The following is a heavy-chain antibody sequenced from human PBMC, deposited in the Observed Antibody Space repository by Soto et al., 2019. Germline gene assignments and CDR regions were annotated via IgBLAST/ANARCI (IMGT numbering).Heavy chain of an antibody. CDR3: ARVRWNYYDSSGPEPFDY. Sequence: SETLSLTCAVYGGSFSGYYWSWIRQPPGKGLEWIGEINHSGSTNYNPSLKSRVTISVDTSKNQFSLKLSSVTAADTAVYYCARVRWNYYDSSGPEPFDYWGQGTLVTVSS. V-gene: IGHV4-34*01. CDR1: GGSFSGYY. CDR2: INHSGST. J-gene: IGHJ4*02. D-gene: IGHD3-22*01.